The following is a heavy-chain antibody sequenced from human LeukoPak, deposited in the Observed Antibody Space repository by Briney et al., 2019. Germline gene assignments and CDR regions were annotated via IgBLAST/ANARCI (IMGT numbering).Heavy chain of an antibody. CDR3: ARDKALYDFWSGYYSNWFDP. D-gene: IGHD3-3*01. CDR1: GGSISSYY. J-gene: IGHJ5*02. V-gene: IGHV4-59*12. Sequence: SETLSLTCTVSGGSISSYYWSWIRQPPGKGLEWIGYIYYSGSTYYNPSLKSRVTISVDTSKNQFSLKLSSVTAADTAVYYCARDKALYDFWSGYYSNWFDPWGQGTLVTVSS. CDR2: IYYSGST.